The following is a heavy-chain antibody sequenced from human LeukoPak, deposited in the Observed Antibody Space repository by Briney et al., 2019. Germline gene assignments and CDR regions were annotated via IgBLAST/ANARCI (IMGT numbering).Heavy chain of an antibody. Sequence: PGGSLRLSCAASGFTFSSYAMSWVRQAPGKGLEWVSAISGSGGSTYYADSVKGRFTISRDNSKNTLYLQMNSLRAEDTAVYYCARGTMLRGVIYTWGQGTLVTVSS. J-gene: IGHJ5*02. CDR3: ARGTMLRGVIYT. CDR1: GFTFSSYA. D-gene: IGHD3-10*01. V-gene: IGHV3-23*01. CDR2: ISGSGGST.